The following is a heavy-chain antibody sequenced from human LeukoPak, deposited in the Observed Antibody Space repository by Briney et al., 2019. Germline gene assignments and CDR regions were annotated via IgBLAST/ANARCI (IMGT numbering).Heavy chain of an antibody. CDR3: ARARFGLTNAFDI. D-gene: IGHD3/OR15-3a*01. V-gene: IGHV4-34*01. CDR2: INHSGST. CDR1: GGSFSGYY. J-gene: IGHJ3*02. Sequence: SETLSLTCAVYGGSFSGYYWSWIRQPPGKGLEWIGEINHSGSTNYNPSLKSRVTISVDTSKNQFSLKLSSVTAADTPVYYCARARFGLTNAFDIWGQGTMVTVSS.